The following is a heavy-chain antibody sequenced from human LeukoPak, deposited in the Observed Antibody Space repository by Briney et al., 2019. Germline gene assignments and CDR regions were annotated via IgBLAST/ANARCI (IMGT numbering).Heavy chain of an antibody. CDR2: IYYSGST. CDR1: GGSISSSSYY. V-gene: IGHV4-39*01. CDR3: LGTMKWGISLDY. D-gene: IGHD3-16*01. J-gene: IGHJ4*02. Sequence: PSETLSLTCTVSGGSISSSSYYWGWIRQPPGKGLEWIGSIYYSGSTYYNPSLKSRVTISVDTSKNQFSLKLSSVTAADTAVYYCLGTMKWGISLDYWGQGTLVTVSS.